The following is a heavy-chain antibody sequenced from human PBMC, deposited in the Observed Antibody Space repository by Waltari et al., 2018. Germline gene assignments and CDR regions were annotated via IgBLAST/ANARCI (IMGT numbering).Heavy chain of an antibody. V-gene: IGHV3-30*02. Sequence: QVQLVEWGGGVVQPGASLRVSCACSGFTFTNSALHWNRQAPGKGLEWVAIIWNDGSTEKYADTVKGRFTISRDNSKNTLYLQMNSLRAEDTATYYCAKPTYGPGSYLIDHWGQGTLVTVSS. CDR1: GFTFTNSA. J-gene: IGHJ4*02. CDR3: AKPTYGPGSYLIDH. CDR2: IWNDGSTE. D-gene: IGHD3-10*01.